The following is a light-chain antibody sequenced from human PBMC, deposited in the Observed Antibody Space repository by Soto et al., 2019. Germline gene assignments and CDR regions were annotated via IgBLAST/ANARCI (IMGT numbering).Light chain of an antibody. CDR2: GAS. CDR1: QSISDT. Sequence: EIVMTQSPATFSVSPGERATLSCRASQSISDTLAWYQQKPGQAPRLLIHGASTRATGFPARFSGSGSGTDFTLTISSLQSEDIAIYYCQQYNNWPWTFGQGTKVDIK. CDR3: QQYNNWPWT. J-gene: IGKJ1*01. V-gene: IGKV3-15*01.